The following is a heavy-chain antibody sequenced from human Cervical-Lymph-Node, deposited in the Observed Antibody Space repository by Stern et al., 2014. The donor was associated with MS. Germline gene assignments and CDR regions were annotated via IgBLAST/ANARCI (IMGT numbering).Heavy chain of an antibody. D-gene: IGHD5-18*01. Sequence: QLVESGPEVKKPGTSVKVSCKASGFTFTSSAMQWVRQARGQRLECIGWIVVGRGNTNYAQKFQERVTITRDMSTSTAYMELSSLRSEDTAVYYCAASGAPGDTAIPYYYYGMDVWGQGTTVTVSS. V-gene: IGHV1-58*02. CDR1: GFTFTSSA. CDR2: IVVGRGNT. CDR3: AASGAPGDTAIPYYYYGMDV. J-gene: IGHJ6*02.